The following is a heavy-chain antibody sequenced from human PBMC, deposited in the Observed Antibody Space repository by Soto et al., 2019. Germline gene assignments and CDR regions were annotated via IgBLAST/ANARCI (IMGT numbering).Heavy chain of an antibody. Sequence: QVQLVQSGAEVKKPGASVKVSCKASGYTFSSYYLHWVRQAPGQGLEWMGMINPSGGSTSYAQKFQDRVTMTRDTSMNTVYMELSSPRSEDTAVYFCARDRNTMDVWGKGTTVTVSS. CDR1: GYTFSSYY. V-gene: IGHV1-46*03. J-gene: IGHJ6*03. CDR2: INPSGGST. D-gene: IGHD1-1*01. CDR3: ARDRNTMDV.